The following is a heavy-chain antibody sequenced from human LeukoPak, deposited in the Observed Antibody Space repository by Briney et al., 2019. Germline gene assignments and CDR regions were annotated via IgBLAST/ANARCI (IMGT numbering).Heavy chain of an antibody. CDR3: ARLGATDY. V-gene: IGHV4-34*01. J-gene: IGHJ4*02. CDR2: INHSGST. Sequence: SETLSLTCAVYGGSFSGYYWSWIRQPPGKGLEWIGEINHSGSTNYNPSLKSRVTISVDTSKNQFSLKLSSVTAADTAVYYCARLGATDYWGQGTLVTVSS. D-gene: IGHD5-12*01. CDR1: GGSFSGYY.